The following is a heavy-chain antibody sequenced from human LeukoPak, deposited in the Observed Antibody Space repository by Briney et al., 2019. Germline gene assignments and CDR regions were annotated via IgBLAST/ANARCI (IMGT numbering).Heavy chain of an antibody. V-gene: IGHV4-39*01. J-gene: IGHJ4*02. CDR1: GVSISSSNSY. CDR2: IYYTGNT. D-gene: IGHD3/OR15-3a*01. CDR3: ARQTGSGLFILP. Sequence: SETLSLTCTVSGVSISSSNSYWGWIRQPPGKGLEWIGSIYYTGNTYYNASLKSRVTISIDTSKNQISLRLTSVTATDTAMYYCARQTGSGLFILPGGQGTLVTVSS.